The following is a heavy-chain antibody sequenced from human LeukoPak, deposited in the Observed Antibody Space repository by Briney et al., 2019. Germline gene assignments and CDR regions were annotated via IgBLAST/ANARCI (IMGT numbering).Heavy chain of an antibody. D-gene: IGHD3-10*01. CDR2: INHDGTAT. V-gene: IGHV3-74*01. CDR1: GFTFTNYW. CDR3: ATASEF. J-gene: IGHJ4*02. Sequence: PGGSLRLSCAASGFTFTNYWMHWVRQVPGKGLVWVSGINHDGTATFYPDSVKRRFTISRDNAKNTVYLHMNGLRAEDTAPYYCATASEFWGQGTLVTVSS.